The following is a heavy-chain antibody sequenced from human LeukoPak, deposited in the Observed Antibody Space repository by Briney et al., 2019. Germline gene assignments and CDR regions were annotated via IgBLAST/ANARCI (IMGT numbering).Heavy chain of an antibody. Sequence: SVKVSCKASGGTFSSYAISWVRQAPGQGLEWMGGIIPIFGTANYAQKFQGRVTITADESTSAAYMELSSLRSEDTAVYYCARDDQVVTTPLYYYYGMDVWGQGTTVTVSS. CDR3: ARDDQVVTTPLYYYYGMDV. CDR2: IIPIFGTA. CDR1: GGTFSSYA. J-gene: IGHJ6*02. V-gene: IGHV1-69*01. D-gene: IGHD3-22*01.